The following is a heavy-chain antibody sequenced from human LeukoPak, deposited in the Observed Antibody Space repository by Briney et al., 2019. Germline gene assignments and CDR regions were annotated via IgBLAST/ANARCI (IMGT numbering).Heavy chain of an antibody. V-gene: IGHV4-39*07. CDR2: IYYSGST. Sequence: PSETLSLTCTVSGGSISSSSYYWGWIRQPPGKGLEWIGSIYYSGSTYYNPSLKSRVTISVDTSKNQFSLKLSSVTAADTAVYYCARGGSWYGVFDYWGQGTLVTVSS. D-gene: IGHD6-13*01. CDR3: ARGGSWYGVFDY. J-gene: IGHJ4*02. CDR1: GGSISSSSYY.